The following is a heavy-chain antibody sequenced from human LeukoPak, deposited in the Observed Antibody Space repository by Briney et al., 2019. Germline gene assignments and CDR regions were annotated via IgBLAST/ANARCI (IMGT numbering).Heavy chain of an antibody. CDR2: ISAYNGNT. Sequence: ASVKVSCKASGYTFTSYGISWVRQAPGQGVEWMGWISAYNGNTNYAQKLQGRVTMTTDTSTSTAYMELRSLRSDDTAVYYCARGAWAVVVAASFYYWGQGTLVTVSS. V-gene: IGHV1-18*01. CDR3: ARGAWAVVVAASFYY. CDR1: GYTFTSYG. D-gene: IGHD2-15*01. J-gene: IGHJ4*02.